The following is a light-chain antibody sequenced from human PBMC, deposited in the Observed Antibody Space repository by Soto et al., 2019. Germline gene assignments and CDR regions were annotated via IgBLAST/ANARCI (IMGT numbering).Light chain of an antibody. CDR1: TGPVTSGHY. V-gene: IGLV7-46*01. CDR3: LLSYGGARRV. CDR2: DTS. Sequence: QTVVTQEPSLTVSPGGTVTLTCGSSTGPVTSGHYPYWFQQKPGQAPRTLIYDTSNKHSWTPARFSGSLLGGKPALTLSGAQPEDEAEYFCLLSYGGARRVFGGGTQLTVL. J-gene: IGLJ2*01.